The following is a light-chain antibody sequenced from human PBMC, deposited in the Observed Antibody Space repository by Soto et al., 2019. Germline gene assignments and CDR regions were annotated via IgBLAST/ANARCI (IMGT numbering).Light chain of an antibody. CDR1: QSISNF. Sequence: DIQMTQSPSSLSASVGDRVTITCRASQSISNFLNWYQQTPGKAPKLLISTASTLQTGVPSRFDGSGSGTEFTLTISSLQTDDFATYYCQQYNSYAETVGQGTKGDIK. CDR2: TAS. CDR3: QQYNSYAET. J-gene: IGKJ1*01. V-gene: IGKV1-5*03.